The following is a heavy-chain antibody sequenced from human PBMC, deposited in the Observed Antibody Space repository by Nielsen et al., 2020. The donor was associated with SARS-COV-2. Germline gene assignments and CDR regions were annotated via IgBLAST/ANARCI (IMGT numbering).Heavy chain of an antibody. CDR2: ISSSSSYI. D-gene: IGHD2-21*01. V-gene: IGHV3-21*01. CDR1: GFTFSSYS. CDR3: ARVASCGYPRCCFDY. Sequence: GGSLRLSCAASGFTFSSYSMNWVRQAPGKGLEWVSSISSSSSYIYYADSVKGRFTISRDNAKNSLYLQMNSLRAEDTAVYYCARVASCGYPRCCFDYWGQGTLVTVSS. J-gene: IGHJ4*02.